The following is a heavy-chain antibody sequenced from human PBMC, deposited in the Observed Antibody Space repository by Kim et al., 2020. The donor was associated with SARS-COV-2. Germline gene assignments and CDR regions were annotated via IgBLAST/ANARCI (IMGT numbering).Heavy chain of an antibody. CDR3: VTDERVSVSGS. CDR2: ISSYSNYI. V-gene: IGHV3-21*01. CDR1: GFMFSAYR. J-gene: IGHJ5*02. D-gene: IGHD3-10*01. Sequence: GGSLRLSCVASGFMFSAYRMDWVRQAPGKGPEWVSSISSYSNYIYYADSVKGRFTISRDNAKNSVFLQMNSLRAEDTAVYYCVTDERVSVSGSWGQGTLVTVSS.